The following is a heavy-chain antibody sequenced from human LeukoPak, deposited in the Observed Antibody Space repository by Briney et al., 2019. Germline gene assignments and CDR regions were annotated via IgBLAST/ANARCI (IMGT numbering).Heavy chain of an antibody. J-gene: IGHJ3*02. D-gene: IGHD3-9*01. CDR1: GYTFTGYY. Sequence: AASVKVSCKASGYTFTGYYMHWVRQAPGQGLEWMGWINPNSGGTNYAQKFQSRVTMTRDTSISTAYMELSRLRSDDTAVYYCARPFRYDILTGYSDAFDIWGQGTMVTVSS. CDR2: INPNSGGT. V-gene: IGHV1-2*02. CDR3: ARPFRYDILTGYSDAFDI.